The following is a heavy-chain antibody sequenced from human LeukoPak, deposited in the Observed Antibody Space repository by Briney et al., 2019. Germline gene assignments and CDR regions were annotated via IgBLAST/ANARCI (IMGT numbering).Heavy chain of an antibody. CDR2: IRYDGIDK. J-gene: IGHJ4*02. CDR1: GFSFSSYA. CDR3: VKTRSGWFGDY. D-gene: IGHD6-13*01. Sequence: PGGSLRLSCAASGFSFSSYAMYWVRQAPGKGLEWVALIRYDGIDKYYVDSVKGRFTISRDNSKNMLYLQMNSLRTEDTAVYYCVKTRSGWFGDYWGQGARVTVSS. V-gene: IGHV3-30*02.